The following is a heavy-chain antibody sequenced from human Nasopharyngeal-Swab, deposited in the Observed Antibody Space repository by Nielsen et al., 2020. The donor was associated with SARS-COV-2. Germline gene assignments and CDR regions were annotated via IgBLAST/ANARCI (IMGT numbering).Heavy chain of an antibody. Sequence: GESLKISCAASGFTFSSYGMHWVRQAPGKGLEWVAVISYDGSNKYYADSVKSRFTISRDNSKNTLYLQMNSLRAEDTAVYYCAKDGYYYDSSGYYSFDPWGQGTLVTVSS. CDR2: ISYDGSNK. J-gene: IGHJ5*02. CDR3: AKDGYYYDSSGYYSFDP. CDR1: GFTFSSYG. V-gene: IGHV3-30*18. D-gene: IGHD3-22*01.